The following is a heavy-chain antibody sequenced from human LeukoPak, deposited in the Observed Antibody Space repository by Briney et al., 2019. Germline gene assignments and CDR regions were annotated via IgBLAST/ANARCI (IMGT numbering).Heavy chain of an antibody. CDR2: IKNKAEGGTT. CDR1: GFTFSNAY. Sequence: GGSLRLSCAASGFTFSNAYMSWVRQAPGKGLEWVGRIKNKAEGGTTDNAAPVKGRFTISRDDSTSTLYLQMNSLKTEDTAVYYCGTGSAFDIWGQGTMVTVSS. J-gene: IGHJ3*02. V-gene: IGHV3-15*01. D-gene: IGHD1-1*01. CDR3: GTGSAFDI.